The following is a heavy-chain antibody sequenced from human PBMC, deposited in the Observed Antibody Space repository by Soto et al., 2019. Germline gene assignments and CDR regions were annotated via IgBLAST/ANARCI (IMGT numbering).Heavy chain of an antibody. CDR2: ISADNGNT. V-gene: IGHV1-18*01. CDR1: GYTFTSYG. J-gene: IGHJ4*02. Sequence: QVQLVQSGAEVKKPGASVKVSCKASGYTFTSYGISWVRQAPGQGREWMGWISADNGNTNYAQKLQGRVTMSTDTSTSTASMELRSLRTDDTAVYYCARDSSSSCHDYWGQGTLVTVSS. D-gene: IGHD6-13*01. CDR3: ARDSSSSCHDY.